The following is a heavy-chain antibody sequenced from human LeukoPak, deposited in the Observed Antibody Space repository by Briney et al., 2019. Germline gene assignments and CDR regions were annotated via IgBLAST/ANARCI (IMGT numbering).Heavy chain of an antibody. V-gene: IGHV4-59*11. J-gene: IGHJ4*02. Sequence: PSETLSLTCTVSGGSMTTHHWNWIRQTPGKGLEWIGYVFDSWRTKENPSLKSRVTLSADTSKNQLSLRLSSVTAAVTAVYYCTTIKRGNIFGYFDFWGQGILVTVSS. CDR1: GGSMTTHH. D-gene: IGHD5-18*01. CDR2: VFDSWRT. CDR3: TTIKRGNIFGYFDF.